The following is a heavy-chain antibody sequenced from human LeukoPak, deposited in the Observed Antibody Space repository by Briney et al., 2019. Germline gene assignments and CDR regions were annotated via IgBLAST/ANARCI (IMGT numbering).Heavy chain of an antibody. CDR1: GFTFSSDG. D-gene: IGHD3-10*01. CDR3: ARTPRDYYGSGRYNWFDP. CDR2: IKQDGSEK. J-gene: IGHJ5*02. Sequence: GGSLRLSCAASGFTFSSDGMSWVRQAPGKGLEWVANIKQDGSEKYYVDSVKGRFTISRDNAKNSLYLQMNSLRAEDTAVYYCARTPRDYYGSGRYNWFDPWGQGTLVTVSS. V-gene: IGHV3-7*02.